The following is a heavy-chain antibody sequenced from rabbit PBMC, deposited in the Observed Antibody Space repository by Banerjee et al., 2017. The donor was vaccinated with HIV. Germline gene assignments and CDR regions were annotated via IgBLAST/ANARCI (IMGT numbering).Heavy chain of an antibody. Sequence: QEQLEESGGDLVKPEGSLTLTCTASGFSFSNKYVMCWVRQAPGKGLEWIAYIYGGSTGSIAYASWAKGRFTISKASWTTVTLQMTSLTAADTASYFCARDLAGVIGWNFNLWGPGTLVTVS. J-gene: IGHJ4*01. V-gene: IGHV1S45*01. CDR2: IYGGSTGSI. CDR3: ARDLAGVIGWNFNL. D-gene: IGHD4-1*01. CDR1: GFSFSNKYV.